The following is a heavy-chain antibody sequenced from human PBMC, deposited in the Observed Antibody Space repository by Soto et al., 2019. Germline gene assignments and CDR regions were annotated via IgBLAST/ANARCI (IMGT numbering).Heavy chain of an antibody. V-gene: IGHV4-59*01. CDR3: ARDDTDEMVRGGGLDV. CDR1: GGSISSYY. CDR2: IYYSGST. J-gene: IGHJ6*02. D-gene: IGHD3-10*01. Sequence: SETLSLTCTVSGGSISSYYWSWIRQPPGKGLEWIGYIYYSGSTNYNPSLKSRVTISVDTSKNQFSLKLSSVTAADTAVYYCARDDTDEMVRGGGLDVWGQGTTVTVSS.